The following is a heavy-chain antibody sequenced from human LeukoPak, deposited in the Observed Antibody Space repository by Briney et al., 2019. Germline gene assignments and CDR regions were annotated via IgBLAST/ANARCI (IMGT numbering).Heavy chain of an antibody. V-gene: IGHV4-59*08. CDR1: GGSISSYY. CDR2: IYYSGST. J-gene: IGHJ6*03. Sequence: SETLSLTCTVSGGSISSYYWSWIRQPPGKGLEWIGYIYYSGSTNCNPSLKSRVTISVDTSKNQFSLKLSSVTAADTAVYYCARLVSGYYYYMDVWGKGTTVIVSS. CDR3: ARLVSGYYYYMDV.